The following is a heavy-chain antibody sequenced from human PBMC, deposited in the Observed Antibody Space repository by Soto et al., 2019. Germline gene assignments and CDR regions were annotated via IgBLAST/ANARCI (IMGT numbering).Heavy chain of an antibody. J-gene: IGHJ6*02. V-gene: IGHV4-31*01. Sequence: QVQLQESGPGLVKPSQTLSLTCTVSGGSISSGGYYWSWIRQHPGKGLEWIGYIYYSGSTYYNPSLQRLFTTPLDTSKNHSPLKLSSVTAADTAVYYCARANYGANREGPYYYYGMDVWGQGTTVTVSS. CDR1: GGSISSGGYY. D-gene: IGHD4-17*01. CDR3: ARANYGANREGPYYYYGMDV. CDR2: IYYSGST.